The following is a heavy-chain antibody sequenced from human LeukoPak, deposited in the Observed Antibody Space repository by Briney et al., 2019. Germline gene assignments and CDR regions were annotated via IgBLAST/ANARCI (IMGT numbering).Heavy chain of an antibody. Sequence: PSETLSLTCTVSGGSISSYYWSWIRQPPGKGLEWIGYIYYSGSTNYNPSLKSRVTISVDTSKNQFSLKLSSVTAADTAVYYCARLTYSSGWYQFDYWAREPWSPSPQ. CDR3: ARLTYSSGWYQFDY. V-gene: IGHV4-59*08. CDR1: GGSISSYY. CDR2: IYYSGST. D-gene: IGHD6-19*01. J-gene: IGHJ4*02.